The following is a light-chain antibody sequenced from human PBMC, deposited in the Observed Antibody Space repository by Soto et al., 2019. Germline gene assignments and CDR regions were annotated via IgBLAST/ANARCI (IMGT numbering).Light chain of an antibody. V-gene: IGKV3-20*01. Sequence: ELVLTQSPGTLSLSPGERTTLSCRASQSVTSTHLAWYQQKPGQAPRLLIYDASTRATGIPDRFSGSGSGTDFTLTISRLEPEDFAVYCCQQFDGSLWTFGPGTKVDI. CDR3: QQFDGSLWT. CDR2: DAS. CDR1: QSVTSTH. J-gene: IGKJ1*01.